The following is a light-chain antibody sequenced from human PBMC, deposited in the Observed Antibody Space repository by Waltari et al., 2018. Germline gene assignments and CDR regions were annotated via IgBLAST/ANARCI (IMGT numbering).Light chain of an antibody. J-gene: IGLJ7*01. CDR2: DVV. CDR1: SSDVGNYNF. Sequence: QSALTQPRSVSGSPGQSVTISCSGTSSDVGNYNFVSCYQQHPGNAPKLLIYDVVNRPPGVPDRFSGSKSVNTASMTISGLQTEDEADYYCCSYAGSYTFVXGXXXQLXVL. V-gene: IGLV2-11*01. CDR3: CSYAGSYTFV.